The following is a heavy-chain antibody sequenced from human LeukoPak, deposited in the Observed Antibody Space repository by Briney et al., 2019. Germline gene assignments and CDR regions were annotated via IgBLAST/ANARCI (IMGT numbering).Heavy chain of an antibody. CDR3: ARDSPRSGFDY. CDR2: IDYSGNT. D-gene: IGHD6-19*01. Sequence: SETLSLTCTVSGGSVSSASYYWNWVRQAPGRGPEWIGYIDYSGNTNYSPSLKSRVTISADTSKNQFSLKLTSVTAADTAVYYCARDSPRSGFDYWGQGTLVTVSS. V-gene: IGHV4-61*01. J-gene: IGHJ4*02. CDR1: GGSVSSASYY.